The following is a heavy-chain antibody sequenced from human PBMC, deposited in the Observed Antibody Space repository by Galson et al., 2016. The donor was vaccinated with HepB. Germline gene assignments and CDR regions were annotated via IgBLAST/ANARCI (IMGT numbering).Heavy chain of an antibody. J-gene: IGHJ6*02. CDR2: ITPRSGST. CDR3: ARDDPYYGMDV. CDR1: GDTFARYQ. Sequence: SVKVSCKASGDTFARYQMHWVRQAPGQGLEWMGIITPRSGSTSYAQKFQGRVTFTRDTSTSTVYMELFSLKSEDTAVYHCARDDPYYGMDVWGQGTTVTVSS. V-gene: IGHV1-46*01.